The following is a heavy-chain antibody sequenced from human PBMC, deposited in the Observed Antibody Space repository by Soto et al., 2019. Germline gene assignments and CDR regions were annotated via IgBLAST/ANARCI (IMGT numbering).Heavy chain of an antibody. Sequence: SETLSLTCTVSGGSISSGGYYWSWIRQHPGKGLEWIGYIYYSGSTYYNPSLKSRVTISVDTSKNQFSLKLSSVTAADTAVYYCARFHQSPLTNGIDIWGQGTMVTVSS. V-gene: IGHV4-31*03. CDR1: GGSISSGGYY. CDR2: IYYSGST. J-gene: IGHJ3*02. D-gene: IGHD3-9*01. CDR3: ARFHQSPLTNGIDI.